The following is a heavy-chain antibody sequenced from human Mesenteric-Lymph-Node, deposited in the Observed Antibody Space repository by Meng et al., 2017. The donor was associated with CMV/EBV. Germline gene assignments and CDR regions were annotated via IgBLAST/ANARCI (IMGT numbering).Heavy chain of an antibody. CDR1: GFTFSNAW. J-gene: IGHJ5*02. CDR3: ARGTWNYNL. D-gene: IGHD1-1*01. V-gene: IGHV3-7*01. CDR2: IKQDGGEK. Sequence: GESLKISCAASGFTFSNAWMSWVRQAPGKGLEWVANIKQDGGEKYYVDSVKGRFTISRDNAKNSLYLQMNSLRAEDTAVYYCARGTWNYNLWGQGTLVTVSS.